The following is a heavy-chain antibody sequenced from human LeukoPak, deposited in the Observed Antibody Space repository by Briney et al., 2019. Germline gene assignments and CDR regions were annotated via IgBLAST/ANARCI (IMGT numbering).Heavy chain of an antibody. V-gene: IGHV6-1*01. Sequence: SQTLSLTCAISGDSVSSNSAAWNWIRQSPSRGLKWLGGTYYRSKWYNDYAVSVKSRITINPDTSKNQFSLQLNSVTPEDTAVYYCARDRAGIAVAGQTNYYYYGMDVWGQGTTVTVSS. CDR3: ARDRAGIAVAGQTNYYYYGMDV. CDR1: GDSVSSNSAA. CDR2: TYYRSKWYN. J-gene: IGHJ6*02. D-gene: IGHD6-19*01.